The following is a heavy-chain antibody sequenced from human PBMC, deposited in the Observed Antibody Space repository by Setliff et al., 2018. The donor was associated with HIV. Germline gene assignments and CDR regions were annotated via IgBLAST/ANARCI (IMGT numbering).Heavy chain of an antibody. V-gene: IGHV3-48*04. CDR2: ISSSSSTI. CDR3: ARDRASSGYYARFDH. J-gene: IGHJ4*02. CDR1: GFTLTSYS. Sequence: GGSLRLSCAASGFTLTSYSMTWVRQAPGKGLEWVSFISSSSSTIYYADSVKGRFTISRDNAKKLVYLQMNSLRAEDTAIYYCARDRASSGYYARFDHWGQGTLVTVSS. D-gene: IGHD3-22*01.